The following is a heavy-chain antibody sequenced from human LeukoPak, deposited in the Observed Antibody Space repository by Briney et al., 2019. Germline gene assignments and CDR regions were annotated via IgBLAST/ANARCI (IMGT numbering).Heavy chain of an antibody. J-gene: IGHJ4*02. V-gene: IGHV4-39*01. CDR1: GGSISSGGSY. D-gene: IGHD3-10*01. CDR2: IYYSGST. CDR3: ARHQTRLWFLNYFDC. Sequence: TLSLTCTVSGGSISSGGSYGSWIRPPPGKGLEWIGSIYYSGSTYYNPSLKSRVTISVDTSKNQFSLKLSSVTAADTAVYYCARHQTRLWFLNYFDCWGQGTLVTVS.